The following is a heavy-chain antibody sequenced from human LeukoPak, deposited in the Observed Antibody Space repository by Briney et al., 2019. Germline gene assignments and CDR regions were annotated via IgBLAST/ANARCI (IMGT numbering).Heavy chain of an antibody. J-gene: IGHJ5*02. Sequence: PGGSLRLSCAVSGFAFSTSWMNWVRQVPGEGPVWVSGINPGGIITRYADSVKGRFSISRDNSRSTLFLQMNSLRDEDTAIYYCVSLLAGSWGQGTRVTVSS. CDR2: INPGGIIT. CDR3: VSLLAGS. CDR1: GFAFSTSW. V-gene: IGHV3-74*01.